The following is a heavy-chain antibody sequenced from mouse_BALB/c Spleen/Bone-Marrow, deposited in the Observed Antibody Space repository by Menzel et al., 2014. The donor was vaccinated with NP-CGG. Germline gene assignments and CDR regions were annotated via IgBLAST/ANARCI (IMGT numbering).Heavy chain of an antibody. D-gene: IGHD2-1*01. J-gene: IGHJ3*01. V-gene: IGHV1-4*01. CDR1: GYTFTSYT. Sequence: QVHVKQSGAELARPGASVKMSCKASGYTFTSYTMHWVKQRPGQGLEWIGYINPSSGYTNYNQKFKDKATLTADKSSSTAYMQLSILTSEDSAVYYCAREVYGKPFAYWGQGTLVTVSA. CDR2: INPSSGYT. CDR3: AREVYGKPFAY.